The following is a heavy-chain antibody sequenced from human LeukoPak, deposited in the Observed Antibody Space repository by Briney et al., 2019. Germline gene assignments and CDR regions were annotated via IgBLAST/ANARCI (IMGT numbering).Heavy chain of an antibody. J-gene: IGHJ6*02. D-gene: IGHD3-22*01. V-gene: IGHV3-7*01. CDR3: ARQPTDEWLLLLEGGSYGMDV. CDR1: GFTFSSYW. Sequence: GGSLRLSCAASGFTFSSYWMSWVRQAPGKGLEWVTNIKQDGSEKYYVDSVKGRFTISRDNAKNTLYLQMNSLRDEDTAVYYCARQPTDEWLLLLEGGSYGMDVWDQGTTVTVSS. CDR2: IKQDGSEK.